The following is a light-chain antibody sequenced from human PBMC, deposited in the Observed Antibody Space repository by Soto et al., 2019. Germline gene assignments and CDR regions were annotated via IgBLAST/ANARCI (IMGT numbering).Light chain of an antibody. CDR2: TDD. Sequence: QSALTQPPSASGTPGQRVTISCSGSSSNIGSKSVNWYQQLPGTAPKLIIYTDDQRPSGVPDRFSGSKSGTSASLAINGLHSEDEADYFCATWDAGMAFGGGTKLTVL. V-gene: IGLV1-44*01. J-gene: IGLJ2*01. CDR1: SSNIGSKS. CDR3: ATWDAGMA.